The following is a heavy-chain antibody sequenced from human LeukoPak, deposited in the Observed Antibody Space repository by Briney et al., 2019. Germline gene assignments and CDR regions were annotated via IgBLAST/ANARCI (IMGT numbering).Heavy chain of an antibody. CDR3: AKDRIRYFDWLCFDY. J-gene: IGHJ4*02. V-gene: IGHV3-23*01. CDR2: VSGSGDST. CDR1: GFTFSSYA. D-gene: IGHD3-9*01. Sequence: GGSLRLSCAASGFTFSSYAMSWVRQAPGKGLEWVSGVSGSGDSTYYADSVKGRFTISRDNSKNTLYLQMNSLRAEDTAVYYCAKDRIRYFDWLCFDYWGQGTLVTVSS.